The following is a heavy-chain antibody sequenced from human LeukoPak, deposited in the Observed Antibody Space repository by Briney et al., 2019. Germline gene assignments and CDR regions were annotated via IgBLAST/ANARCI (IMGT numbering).Heavy chain of an antibody. CDR2: ISDSGSST. Sequence: PWGSLSLSCAASGFTFSSYAMSWVRQAPGKGLEWVSAISDSGSSTNYAPPVKGRFTISRDNSKHTLYLKMNSLRAEDTAVYYCAKTLFYDRGHETFQHWGQNTLVPS. CDR1: GFTFSSYA. D-gene: IGHD2/OR15-2a*01. V-gene: IGHV3-23*01. J-gene: IGHJ1*01. CDR3: AKTLFYDRGHETFQH.